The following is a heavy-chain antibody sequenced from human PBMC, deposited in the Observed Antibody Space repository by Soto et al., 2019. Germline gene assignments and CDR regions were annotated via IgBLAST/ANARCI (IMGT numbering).Heavy chain of an antibody. CDR3: ARYGLSGWLFDY. CDR1: GETFSGFY. J-gene: IGHJ4*02. V-gene: IGHV4-34*01. D-gene: IGHD6-19*01. CDR2: INHRGRS. Sequence: SETLSLTCAVYGETFSGFYWNWIRQPPGKGLEWIGEINHRGRSNYNPSLKSRVTISVDTSKNQFSLKLDSVTTADTAVYYCARYGLSGWLFDYWGQGIQVTVSS.